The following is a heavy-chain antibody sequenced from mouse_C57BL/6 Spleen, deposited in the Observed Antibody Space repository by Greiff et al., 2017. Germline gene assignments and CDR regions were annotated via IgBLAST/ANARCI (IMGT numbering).Heavy chain of an antibody. D-gene: IGHD1-1*01. Sequence: QVQLQQSGAELVKPGASVKMSCKASGYTFTSYWITWVKQRPGQGLEWIGDIYPGSGSTNYNEKFKSKATLTVDTSSSTAYMQLSSLTSEDSAVYYCAREGGYYYGRFAYWGQGTLVTVSA. J-gene: IGHJ3*01. CDR1: GYTFTSYW. CDR2: IYPGSGST. CDR3: AREGGYYYGRFAY. V-gene: IGHV1-55*01.